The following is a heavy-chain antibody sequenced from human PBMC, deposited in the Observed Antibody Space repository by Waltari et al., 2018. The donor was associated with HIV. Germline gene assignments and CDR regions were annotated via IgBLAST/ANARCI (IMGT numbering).Heavy chain of an antibody. CDR3: ARDPSPPILYDILTGYYFDY. J-gene: IGHJ4*02. CDR2: LGYDGSNK. Sequence: QVQLVESGGGVVQPGGSLRLSCAASGFTFTTYAMHWVRQAPGKGLEVVAFLGYDGSNKYYADSVKGRFTISRDNSKNTLYLQMNSLRADDTAVYYCARDPSPPILYDILTGYYFDYWGQGTLVTVSS. CDR1: GFTFTTYA. D-gene: IGHD3-9*01. V-gene: IGHV3-30*02.